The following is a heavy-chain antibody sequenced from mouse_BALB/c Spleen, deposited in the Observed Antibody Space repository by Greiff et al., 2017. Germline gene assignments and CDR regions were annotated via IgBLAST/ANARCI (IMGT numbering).Heavy chain of an antibody. CDR2: ISTGSSTI. Sequence: EVKLVESGGGLVQPGGSRKLSCAASGFTFSSFGMHWVRQAPEKGLEWVAYISTGSSTIYYADIVKGRFTITRDNPKNTLFLQMTSLRSEDTAMYYCARKKGYAMDYWGQGTSVTVSS. V-gene: IGHV5-17*02. J-gene: IGHJ4*01. CDR1: GFTFSSFG. CDR3: ARKKGYAMDY.